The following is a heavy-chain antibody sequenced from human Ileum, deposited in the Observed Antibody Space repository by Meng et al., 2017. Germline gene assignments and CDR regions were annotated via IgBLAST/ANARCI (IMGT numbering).Heavy chain of an antibody. J-gene: IGHJ4*02. D-gene: IGHD3-10*01. CDR1: VDSVSRNRAL. V-gene: IGHV6-1*01. CDR3: TTWYGEY. Sequence: VQLQQSGTGVVNPSQSPLLFCAISVDSVSRNRALWHWVRQSPSRGLEWLGQTYYRSEWQNRYGVLVKSRINITADTSRNQISLNLNSVTPEDTAVYYCTTWYGEYWGQGTLVTVSS. CDR2: TYYRSEWQN.